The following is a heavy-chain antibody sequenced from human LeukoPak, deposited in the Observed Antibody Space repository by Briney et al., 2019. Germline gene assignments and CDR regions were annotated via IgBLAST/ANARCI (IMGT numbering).Heavy chain of an antibody. CDR3: SGIAVAGRFDY. V-gene: IGHV3-15*01. J-gene: IGHJ4*02. CDR2: IKSKTDGGTT. CDR1: GFTFSNAW. Sequence: PGGSLRLSCAASGFTFSNAWMSWVRQAPGKGLEWVGRIKSKTDGGTTDYAAHVKGRFTISRDDSKNTLYLQMNSLKTEDTAVYYCSGIAVAGRFDYWGQGTLVTVSS. D-gene: IGHD6-19*01.